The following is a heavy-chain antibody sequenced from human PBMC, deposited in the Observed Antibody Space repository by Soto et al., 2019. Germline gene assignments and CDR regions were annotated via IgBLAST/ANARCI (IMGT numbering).Heavy chain of an antibody. CDR1: GYTFTDFW. Sequence: PGESLKISCKGSGYTFTDFWIAWVRQMPGKGLEWMGLVYPDDSDTRYSPSLQGQVTISADKSISTAYLQWRSLKASDTAMYYCARRDYYDSTAYFYWGQRTLVTVSS. V-gene: IGHV5-51*01. CDR3: ARRDYYDSTAYFY. CDR2: VYPDDSDT. D-gene: IGHD3-22*01. J-gene: IGHJ4*02.